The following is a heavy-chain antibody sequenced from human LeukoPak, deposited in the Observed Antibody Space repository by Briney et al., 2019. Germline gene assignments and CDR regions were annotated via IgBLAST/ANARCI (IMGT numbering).Heavy chain of an antibody. D-gene: IGHD3-22*01. Sequence: PGRSLRLSCEGSRFTFSGYSMHWVRQAPGKGLEWVAVMSHDGSNKDYADSVKGRFTISRDTSENTLYLQMNSLRAEDTAIYYCVREASVSYDSIGYSWAHDAFDLRGQGTVVTVSS. CDR3: VREASVSYDSIGYSWAHDAFDL. V-gene: IGHV3-30*04. CDR1: RFTFSGYS. CDR2: MSHDGSNK. J-gene: IGHJ3*01.